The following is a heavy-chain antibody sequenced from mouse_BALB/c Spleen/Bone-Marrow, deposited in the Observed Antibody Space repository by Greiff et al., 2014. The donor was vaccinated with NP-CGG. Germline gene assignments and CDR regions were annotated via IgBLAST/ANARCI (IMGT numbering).Heavy chain of an antibody. CDR2: INPSNGGA. V-gene: IGHV1S81*02. CDR3: TTSRGYNGFAY. D-gene: IGHD2-2*01. CDR1: GYTFTSYY. Sequence: VQLQQSGAELVKPGASVKLSCKASGYTFTSYYMYWVKQRPGQGLEWIGEINPSNGGADFNEKFKIKATLTVDKSSSTAYMQLRSLTSEDSAVYYCTTSRGYNGFAYWGQGTLVTVSA. J-gene: IGHJ3*01.